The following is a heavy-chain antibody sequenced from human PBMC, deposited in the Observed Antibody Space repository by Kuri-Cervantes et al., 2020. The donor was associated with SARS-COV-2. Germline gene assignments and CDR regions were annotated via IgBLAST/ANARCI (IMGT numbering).Heavy chain of an antibody. CDR2: THYRSKWYN. Sequence: SCAISGDSVSSNTAAWNWIRQSPSRGLEWLGRTHYRSKWYNDYAVSVKSRITINPGTSKNQFSLQLNSVTPEDTAVYYCVRVHPGPEYYYGMDVWGQGTTVTVSS. CDR3: VRVHPGPEYYYGMDV. CDR1: GDSVSSNTAA. V-gene: IGHV6-1*01. J-gene: IGHJ6*02. D-gene: IGHD6-6*01.